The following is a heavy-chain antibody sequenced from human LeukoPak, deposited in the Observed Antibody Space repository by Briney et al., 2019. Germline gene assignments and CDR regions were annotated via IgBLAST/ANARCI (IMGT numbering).Heavy chain of an antibody. J-gene: IGHJ5*02. CDR1: GFMFSNYW. CDR3: ATISQRSLDP. Sequence: PGGSLRLSCAASGFMFSNYWMSWVRQAPGKGLEWVANIKKDGREEYYVDSLKGRFTISRDNAKNSLYLQMNRLRAEDTAVYYCATISQRSLDPWGQGTLVTLST. CDR2: IKKDGREE. V-gene: IGHV3-7*05.